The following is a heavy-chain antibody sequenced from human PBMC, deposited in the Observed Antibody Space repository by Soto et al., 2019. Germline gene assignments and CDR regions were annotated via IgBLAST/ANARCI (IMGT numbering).Heavy chain of an antibody. CDR3: ARGRGYGSGSYSDY. CDR2: INPSGGSP. V-gene: IGHV1-46*03. Sequence: QVQLVQSGAEVKKPGASVKVSCKASGYTFTSYYMHWVRQAPGQGLEWMGIINPSGGSPSHAQKFQARVTMTMDTATSTVYMELSSLRSEDTAVYDCARGRGYGSGSYSDYWGQGTLVSVSS. J-gene: IGHJ4*02. D-gene: IGHD3-10*01. CDR1: GYTFTSYY.